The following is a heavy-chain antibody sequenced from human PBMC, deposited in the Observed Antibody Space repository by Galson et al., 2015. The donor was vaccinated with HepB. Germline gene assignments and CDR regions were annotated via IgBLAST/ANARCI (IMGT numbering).Heavy chain of an antibody. CDR3: ASSHSNVARY. CDR1: GFRFSTYS. J-gene: IGHJ4*02. Sequence: SLRLSCAASGFRFSTYSMNWVRQAPGKRPEWVSSITGGSYSIFYADSVKGRFTISRDNTKNSVYLQMNSLRAEDTAVYFCASSHSNVARYWGQGTLVTVPS. CDR2: ITGGSYSI. D-gene: IGHD6-13*01. V-gene: IGHV3-21*01.